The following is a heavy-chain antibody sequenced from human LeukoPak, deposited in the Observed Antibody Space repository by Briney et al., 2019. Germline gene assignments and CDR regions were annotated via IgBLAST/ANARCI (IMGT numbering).Heavy chain of an antibody. Sequence: GGSLRLSCAASGFTFSSYAMTWVRQAPGKGLEWVSGISGSGGNTYYTDSVRGRLSISRDNSKNTLYLQVNSLRAEDTAVYYCAKGRAEGGTLALDYWGQGTLVTVSS. CDR2: ISGSGGNT. J-gene: IGHJ4*02. V-gene: IGHV3-23*01. CDR3: AKGRAEGGTLALDY. D-gene: IGHD6-19*01. CDR1: GFTFSSYA.